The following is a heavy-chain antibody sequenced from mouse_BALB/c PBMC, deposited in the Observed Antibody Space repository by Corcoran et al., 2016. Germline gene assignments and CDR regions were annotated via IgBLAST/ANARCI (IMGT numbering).Heavy chain of an antibody. D-gene: IGHD1-3*01. CDR2: INTYTGEP. V-gene: IGHV9-1*02. Sequence: QIQLVQSGPELKKPGETVKISCKASGYTFTNYGMNWVKQAPGKGLKWMGWINTYTGEPTYADDFKGRFAFSLETPASTAYLQINNLKNEDMATYFCASRGYKNAMDYWGQGTSVTVSS. CDR1: GYTFTNYG. J-gene: IGHJ4*01. CDR3: ASRGYKNAMDY.